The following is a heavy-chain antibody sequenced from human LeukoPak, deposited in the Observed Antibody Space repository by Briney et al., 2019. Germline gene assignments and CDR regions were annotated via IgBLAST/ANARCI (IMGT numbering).Heavy chain of an antibody. Sequence: GGSLRLSCAASGFSFSSFDMHWVRQTPGKGLEWVAFIFFDESLKYYADSVKGRFTISRDNAKNSLYLRMNSLRAEDTAVYYCATLNPYFDYWGQGTLVTVSS. J-gene: IGHJ4*02. CDR1: GFSFSSFD. V-gene: IGHV3-33*03. CDR3: ATLNPYFDY. CDR2: IFFDESLK.